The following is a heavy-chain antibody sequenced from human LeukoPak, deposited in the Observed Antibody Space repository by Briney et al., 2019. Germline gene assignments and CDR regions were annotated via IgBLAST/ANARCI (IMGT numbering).Heavy chain of an antibody. CDR1: GFILSPYS. V-gene: IGHV3-30-3*01. J-gene: IGHJ5*02. CDR3: ARDMLFGESVYNWFDP. Sequence: PGRSLRLSCAASGFILSPYSMHWVRQAPGKGLEWVAVISFDGTIKYYGDSVSGRFTISRDNAKNTLYLQMNSLRGEDTAVYYCARDMLFGESVYNWFDPWGQGTLVTVSS. D-gene: IGHD3/OR15-3a*01. CDR2: ISFDGTIK.